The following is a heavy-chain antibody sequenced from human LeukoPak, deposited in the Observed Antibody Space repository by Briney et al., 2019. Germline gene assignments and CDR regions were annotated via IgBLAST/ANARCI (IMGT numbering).Heavy chain of an antibody. V-gene: IGHV3-13*01. CDR2: IGTAGDT. D-gene: IGHD3-16*02. CDR3: AAANLRLGELSLYY. Sequence: PGGSLRLSCAASGFTFSSYDMHWVRQATGKGLEWVSAIGTAGDTYYLGSVKGRFTISRENAKNSLYLQMNSLRAGDTAVYYCAAANLRLGELSLYYWGQGTLVTVSS. J-gene: IGHJ4*02. CDR1: GFTFSSYD.